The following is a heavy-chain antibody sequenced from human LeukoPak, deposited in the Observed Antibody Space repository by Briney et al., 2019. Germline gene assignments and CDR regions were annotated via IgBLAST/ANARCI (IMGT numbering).Heavy chain of an antibody. J-gene: IGHJ4*02. Sequence: GGSLRLSCAASGFAFNKYWMHWVRQAPGKGLVWVSRINGDGSTTSYADSVKGGFTISRDNAKNTLYLQMSSLRAEDTAVYYCATGNYYDSRGYYTFGHWGQGTLVSVSS. CDR2: INGDGSTT. V-gene: IGHV3-74*01. CDR3: ATGNYYDSRGYYTFGH. CDR1: GFAFNKYW. D-gene: IGHD3-22*01.